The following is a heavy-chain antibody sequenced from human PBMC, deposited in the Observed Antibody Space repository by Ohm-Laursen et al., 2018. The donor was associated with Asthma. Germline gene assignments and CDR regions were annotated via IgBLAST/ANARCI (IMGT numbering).Heavy chain of an antibody. CDR2: ISSSSSYI. D-gene: IGHD3-16*01. V-gene: IGHV3-21*01. Sequence: GSLRLSCAASGFTFSSYAMHWVRQAPGKGLEWVSSISSSSSYIYYADSVKGRFTISRDNAKNSLYLQMNSLRAEDTAVYYCARDHIMITFGGLEAFDIWGQGTMVTVSS. CDR1: GFTFSSYA. J-gene: IGHJ3*02. CDR3: ARDHIMITFGGLEAFDI.